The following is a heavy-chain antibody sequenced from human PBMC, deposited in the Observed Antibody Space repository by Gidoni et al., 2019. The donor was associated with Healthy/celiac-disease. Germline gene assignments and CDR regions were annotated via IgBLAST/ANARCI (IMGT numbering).Heavy chain of an antibody. V-gene: IGHV4-34*01. J-gene: IGHJ3*02. CDR2: INHSGST. D-gene: IGHD5-12*01. CDR1: GRSFSGYY. CDR3: AREGDSYDDAFDI. Sequence: VQLHPWGAVLLKPSETLSLPCAVYGRSFSGYYWSRIRQPPGKGLEWIGEINHSGSTNYNPSLKSRVTISVDTSKNQFSLKLSSVTAADTAVYYCAREGDSYDDAFDIWGQGTMVTVSS.